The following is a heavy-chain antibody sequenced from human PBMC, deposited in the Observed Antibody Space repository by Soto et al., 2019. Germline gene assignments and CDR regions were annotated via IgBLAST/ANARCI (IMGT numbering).Heavy chain of an antibody. CDR2: IYHSGST. Sequence: SETLSLTCAVSGGSISSGGYSWSWIRQPPGKGLEWIGYIYHSGSTYYNPSLKSRATISVDRSKNQFSLKLSSVTAADTAVYYCARDGGVLDYWGQGTLVTVSS. J-gene: IGHJ4*02. CDR1: GGSISSGGYS. V-gene: IGHV4-30-2*01. CDR3: ARDGGVLDY. D-gene: IGHD3-3*01.